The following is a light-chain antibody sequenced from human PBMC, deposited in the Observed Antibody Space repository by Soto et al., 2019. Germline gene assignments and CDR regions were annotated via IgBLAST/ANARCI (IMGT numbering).Light chain of an antibody. CDR2: DAS. V-gene: IGKV3-11*01. Sequence: EIVLRQSPATLSLSPGERATLSCRASQSVSSYLAWYQQKPGQAPRLLIYDASNRATSIPARFSGSGSGTDFTLTISSLEPEDFAVYYCQQRSNWSFGGGTKVDIK. CDR1: QSVSSY. CDR3: QQRSNWS. J-gene: IGKJ4*01.